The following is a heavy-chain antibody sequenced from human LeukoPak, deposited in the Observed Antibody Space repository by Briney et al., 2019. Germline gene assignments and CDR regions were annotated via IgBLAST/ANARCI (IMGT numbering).Heavy chain of an antibody. V-gene: IGHV3-7*01. J-gene: IGHJ3*02. CDR2: IKQDGSEK. Sequence: GSLRLSCAASGFTFSSYAMHWVRQAPGKGLEWVANIKQDGSEKYYVDSVKGRFTISRDNAKNSLYLQMNSLRAEDTAVYYCARDSASSGLSAFDIWGQGTMVTVSS. D-gene: IGHD3-22*01. CDR1: GFTFSSYA. CDR3: ARDSASSGLSAFDI.